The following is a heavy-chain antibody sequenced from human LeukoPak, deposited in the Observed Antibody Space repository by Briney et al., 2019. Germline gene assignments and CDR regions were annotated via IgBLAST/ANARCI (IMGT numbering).Heavy chain of an antibody. J-gene: IGHJ4*02. CDR1: GGSISRYH. Sequence: SETLSLTCTVSGGSISRYHWSWIRQPAGKGLEWIGRIYTSGSTNYNPSLKSRVTMSVDTSKNQFSLKLSSVTPEDTAVYYCASFAADKPNDYWGQGTLVTVSS. CDR2: IYTSGST. CDR3: ASFAADKPNDY. V-gene: IGHV4-4*07. D-gene: IGHD2-2*02.